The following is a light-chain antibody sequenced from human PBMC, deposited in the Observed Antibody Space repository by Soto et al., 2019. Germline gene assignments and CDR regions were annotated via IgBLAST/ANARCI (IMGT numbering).Light chain of an antibody. CDR1: TNAIGVYDF. V-gene: IGLV2-8*01. CDR3: NSYAGSNHFV. CDR2: EVV. J-gene: IGLJ1*01. Sequence: QSVLTQPPSASGSPGQSVTISCTGTTNAIGVYDFVSWYQHHPGKAPRLIIYEVVQRPSGVPDRFSGSKSGNTASLTVSGLQAEDEADYYCNSYAGSNHFVFGTGTKVTVL.